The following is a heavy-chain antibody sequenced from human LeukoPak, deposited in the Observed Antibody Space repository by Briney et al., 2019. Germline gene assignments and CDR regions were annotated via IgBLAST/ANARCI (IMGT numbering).Heavy chain of an antibody. D-gene: IGHD3-10*01. CDR2: IYYSGST. CDR3: ARDFVNYYYGSGAPTPDAFDI. J-gene: IGHJ3*02. Sequence: SQTLSFTCTVSGGSISSGDYYWSWIRQPPGKGLEWIGYIYYSGSTYYNPSLKRRVTISVDTSKNQFSLKLSSVTAADTAVYYCARDFVNYYYGSGAPTPDAFDICGQGTMVTVSS. CDR1: GGSISSGDYY. V-gene: IGHV4-30-4*01.